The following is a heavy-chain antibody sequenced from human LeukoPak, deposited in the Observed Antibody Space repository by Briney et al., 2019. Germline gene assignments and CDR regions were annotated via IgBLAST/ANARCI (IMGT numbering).Heavy chain of an antibody. CDR2: IIPIFGTA. CDR1: GGTFSSYA. J-gene: IGHJ4*02. D-gene: IGHD3-22*01. Sequence: SVKVSCKASGGTFSSYAISWVRQAPGQGLEWMGGIIPIFGTANYAQKFQGRVTITADESTSTAYMELSSLRSEDTAVYYCTRSPSYYYDSSGYYLPEYYFDYWGQGTLVTVSS. V-gene: IGHV1-69*13. CDR3: TRSPSYYYDSSGYYLPEYYFDY.